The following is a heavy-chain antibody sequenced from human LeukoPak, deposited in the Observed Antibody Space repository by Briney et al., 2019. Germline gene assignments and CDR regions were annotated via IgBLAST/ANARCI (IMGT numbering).Heavy chain of an antibody. CDR3: ARVAAAGQYHWFDP. J-gene: IGHJ5*02. Sequence: GGSLRLSCAASGFTFSSYWMSWVRQAPGKGLEWVANIKKNGSEKYYVDSVKGRFTISRDNAKNSLYLQMNSLRAEDTAVYYCARVAAAGQYHWFDPWGQGTLDTLSS. V-gene: IGHV3-7*05. CDR2: IKKNGSEK. CDR1: GFTFSSYW. D-gene: IGHD6-13*01.